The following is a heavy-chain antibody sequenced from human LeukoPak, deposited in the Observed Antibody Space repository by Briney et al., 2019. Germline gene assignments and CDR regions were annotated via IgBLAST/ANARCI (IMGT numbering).Heavy chain of an antibody. CDR3: ARVMDIVATLFRY. V-gene: IGHV4-39*07. Sequence: SETLSLTCTVSGVSISSGSYFWGWIRQPPGKGLEWIGSIYYTGSTYYNPSLKSRVTISVDTSKNQFSLKLSSVTAADTAVYYCARVMDIVATLFRYWGQGTLVTVSS. J-gene: IGHJ4*02. CDR1: GVSISSGSYF. D-gene: IGHD5-12*01. CDR2: IYYTGST.